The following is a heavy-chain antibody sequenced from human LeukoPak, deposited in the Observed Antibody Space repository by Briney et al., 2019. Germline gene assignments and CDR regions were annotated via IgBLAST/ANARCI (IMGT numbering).Heavy chain of an antibody. CDR3: ARRPPGVPAVTWEDWFDP. D-gene: IGHD2-2*01. CDR1: GYTFTSYG. V-gene: IGHV1-18*01. CDR2: ISAYNGNT. J-gene: IGHJ5*02. Sequence: AASVKVSCKASGYTFTSYGISWVRQAPGQGLEWMGWISAYNGNTNYAQKLQGRVTMTTDTSTSTAYMELRSLRSDDTAVYYCARRPPGVPAVTWEDWFDPWGQGTLVTVSS.